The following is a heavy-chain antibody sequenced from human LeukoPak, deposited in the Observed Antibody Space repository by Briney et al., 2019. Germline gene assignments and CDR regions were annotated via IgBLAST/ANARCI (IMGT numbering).Heavy chain of an antibody. J-gene: IGHJ4*02. CDR3: AVSRDSSGYRLDY. D-gene: IGHD3-22*01. Sequence: PSETLSLTCAVYGGSFGGYYWSWIRQPPGKGLEWIGEINHSGSTNYNPSLKSRVTISVDTSKNQFSLKLSSVTAADTAVYYCAVSRDSSGYRLDYWGQGTLVTVSS. CDR1: GGSFGGYY. CDR2: INHSGST. V-gene: IGHV4-34*01.